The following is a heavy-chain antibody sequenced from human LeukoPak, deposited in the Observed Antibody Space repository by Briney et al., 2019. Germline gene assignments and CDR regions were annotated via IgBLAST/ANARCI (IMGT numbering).Heavy chain of an antibody. CDR3: AKDLGGYSYGR. Sequence: GGSLRLSCAASGFIFSSYSMNWVRQAPGKGLEWVSVISGSGGSTYYADSVKGRFTISRDNSKNTLYLQMNSLRAEDTAVYYCAKDLGGYSYGRWGQGTLVTVSS. V-gene: IGHV3-23*01. J-gene: IGHJ4*02. D-gene: IGHD5-18*01. CDR2: ISGSGGST. CDR1: GFIFSSYS.